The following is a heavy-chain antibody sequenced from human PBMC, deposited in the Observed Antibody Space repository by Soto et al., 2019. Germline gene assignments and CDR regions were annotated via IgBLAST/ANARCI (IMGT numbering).Heavy chain of an antibody. CDR2: ISYEGSNK. CDR1: GFTFSSYA. V-gene: IGHV3-30-3*01. Sequence: PVGSLRLSCAASGFTFSSYAMHWVRQAPGQGLEWVAVISYEGSNKYYADSVKGRFTISRDNSKNTLYLQMNSLRAEDTAVYYCAREASGYYDILTGYYKVRPRGNGAFDSWGQGTMVTVSS. D-gene: IGHD3-9*01. CDR3: AREASGYYDILTGYYKVRPRGNGAFDS. J-gene: IGHJ3*02.